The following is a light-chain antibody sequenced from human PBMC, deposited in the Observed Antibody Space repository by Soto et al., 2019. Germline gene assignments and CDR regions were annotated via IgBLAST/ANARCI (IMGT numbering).Light chain of an antibody. J-gene: IGKJ2*01. CDR1: QDMSNY. CDR2: DAS. CDR3: QQYDNLPRT. Sequence: DIQMTQSPSSLSASVGDRVTITCQASQDMSNYLNWYQQKPGKVPKLLIYDASNWETGVPSRFSGSGSWTDFSFTISSLQPEDIATYYCQQYDNLPRTFGQGTKLEIK. V-gene: IGKV1-33*01.